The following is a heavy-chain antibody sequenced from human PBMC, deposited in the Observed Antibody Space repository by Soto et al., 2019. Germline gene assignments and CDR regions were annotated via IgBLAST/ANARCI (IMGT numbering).Heavy chain of an antibody. J-gene: IGHJ4*02. V-gene: IGHV3-30*18. D-gene: IGHD3-22*01. Sequence: QVQLVESGGGVVQPGRSLRLSCAASGFTFSSYRMHWVRQAPGKGLEWVAVISYDGSNKYYADSVKGRFTISRDNSKNTLYLQMNSLRAEDTAVYYCAKNNDSSGFDYWGQGTLVTVSS. CDR3: AKNNDSSGFDY. CDR2: ISYDGSNK. CDR1: GFTFSSYR.